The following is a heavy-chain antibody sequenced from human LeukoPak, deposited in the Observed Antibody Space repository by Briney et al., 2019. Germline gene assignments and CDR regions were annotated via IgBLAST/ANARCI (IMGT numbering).Heavy chain of an antibody. CDR1: AGSISTYY. J-gene: IGHJ6*02. V-gene: IGHV4-59*01. Sequence: SETLSLTCTVSAGSISTYYWSWIRQPPGKGLEWIGYIYYSGSTSYNPSLKSRVTISVDTSKNQLSLKLSSVTAADTAVYYCARDGPVTPQAYGMDVWGQGTTVTVSS. CDR2: IYYSGST. D-gene: IGHD3-16*02. CDR3: ARDGPVTPQAYGMDV.